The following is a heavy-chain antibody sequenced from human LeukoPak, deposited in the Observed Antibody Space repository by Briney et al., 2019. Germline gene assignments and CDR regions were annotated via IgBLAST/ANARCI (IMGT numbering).Heavy chain of an antibody. V-gene: IGHV3-30*18. J-gene: IGHJ5*01. D-gene: IGHD6-13*01. CDR1: GFTFSSYA. Sequence: GGSLRLSCSASGFTFSSYAMHWVRQAPGKGLEWVAVISYDGSNKYYADSVKGRFTISRDNSKNTLYLQMNSLRGEDTAVYYCAKLRGVAAAGTGYFDPWGQGTLVTVSS. CDR3: AKLRGVAAAGTGYFDP. CDR2: ISYDGSNK.